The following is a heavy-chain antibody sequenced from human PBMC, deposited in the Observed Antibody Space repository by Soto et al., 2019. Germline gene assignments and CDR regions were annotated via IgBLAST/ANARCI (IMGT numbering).Heavy chain of an antibody. V-gene: IGHV3-30-3*01. CDR3: AKGGVTFGGIIIYFDY. CDR2: ISYDGSNK. CDR1: GFTFNSLS. J-gene: IGHJ4*01. D-gene: IGHD3-16*02. Sequence: GGSLRLSCTGSGFTFNSLSLHWVRQAPGKGLEWVAVISYDGSNKYYADSVKGRFTISRDNSKNTLYLQMNNLRAEDTAIYYCAKGGVTFGGIIIYFDYWGHGTLVTVSS.